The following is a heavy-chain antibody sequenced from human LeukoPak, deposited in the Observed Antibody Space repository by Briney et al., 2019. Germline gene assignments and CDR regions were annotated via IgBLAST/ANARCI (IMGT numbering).Heavy chain of an antibody. CDR3: AREWSQYSSTWKGAFDI. CDR2: ISNDGSHK. D-gene: IGHD6-13*01. Sequence: GGSLRLSCAASGFTFSSNYMNWVRQAPGKGLEWVALISNDGSHKNYADSVNGRLTISRDNSNNLLYLRMNSLTTEDTAVYYCAREWSQYSSTWKGAFDIWGQGTMVTVSS. CDR1: GFTFSSNY. J-gene: IGHJ3*02. V-gene: IGHV3-30-3*01.